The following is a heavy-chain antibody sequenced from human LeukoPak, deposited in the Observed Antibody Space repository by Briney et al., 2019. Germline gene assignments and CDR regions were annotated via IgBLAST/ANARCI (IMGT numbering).Heavy chain of an antibody. CDR3: AKVIRSSGWYVDY. D-gene: IGHD6-19*01. CDR1: GFTFSNAW. J-gene: IGHJ4*02. Sequence: GGSLRLSCAASGFTFSNAWMSWVRQAPGKGLAWVSGLTASGNTAFYADSVKGRFTISRDNSKNTLYLQMNSLTAEDTAVYYCAKVIRSSGWYVDYWGQGTLVTVSS. CDR2: LTASGNTA. V-gene: IGHV3-23*01.